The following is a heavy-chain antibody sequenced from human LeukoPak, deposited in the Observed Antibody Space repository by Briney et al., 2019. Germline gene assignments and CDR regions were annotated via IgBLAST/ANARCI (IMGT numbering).Heavy chain of an antibody. J-gene: IGHJ2*01. Sequence: PSETLSLTCTVSGGSISSYYWSWIRQPPGKGLEWIGYIYYSGSTNYNPSLKSRVTISVDTSKNQFSLKLSSVTAADTAVYYCARAAGDYSWYFDHWGRGTLVTVSS. V-gene: IGHV4-59*01. CDR3: ARAAGDYSWYFDH. CDR2: IYYSGST. CDR1: GGSISSYY. D-gene: IGHD4-11*01.